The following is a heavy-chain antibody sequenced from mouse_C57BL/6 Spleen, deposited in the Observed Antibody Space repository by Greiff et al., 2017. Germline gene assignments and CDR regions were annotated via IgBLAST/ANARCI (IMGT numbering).Heavy chain of an antibody. Sequence: QVHVKQSGAELARPGASVKMSCKASGYTFTSYTMHWVKQRPGQGLEWIGYINPSSGYTKYNQKFKDKATLTADKSSSTAYMQLSSLTSEDSAVYYCARYGPTVPGYFDVWGTGTTVTVSS. CDR3: ARYGPTVPGYFDV. D-gene: IGHD1-1*01. J-gene: IGHJ1*03. V-gene: IGHV1-4*01. CDR1: GYTFTSYT. CDR2: INPSSGYT.